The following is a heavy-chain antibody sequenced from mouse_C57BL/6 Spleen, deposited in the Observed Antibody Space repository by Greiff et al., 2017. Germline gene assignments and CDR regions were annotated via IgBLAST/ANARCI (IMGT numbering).Heavy chain of an antibody. Sequence: QVQLQQPGAELVRPGSSVKLSCKASGYTFTSYWLHWVKQRPIQGLEWIGNIDPSDSETHYNQKFKDKATLTVDKSSSTAYMQLSSLTSEDSAVYYCARWGGPSMDYWGQGTSVTVSS. CDR1: GYTFTSYW. J-gene: IGHJ4*01. V-gene: IGHV1-52*01. CDR2: IDPSDSET. CDR3: ARWGGPSMDY.